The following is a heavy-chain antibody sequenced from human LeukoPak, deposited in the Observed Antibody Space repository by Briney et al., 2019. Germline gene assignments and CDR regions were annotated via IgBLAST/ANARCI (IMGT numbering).Heavy chain of an antibody. D-gene: IGHD3-10*01. Sequence: GGSLRLSCTASGFTFDDYGMSWVRQAPGKGLEWVSGINWSGGGSGYADSVKGRFTISRDNAKNSLYLQMNSLRVEDTALYYCAGSPNNWFDPWGQGTLVTVSS. J-gene: IGHJ5*02. CDR2: INWSGGGS. CDR3: AGSPNNWFDP. CDR1: GFTFDDYG. V-gene: IGHV3-20*04.